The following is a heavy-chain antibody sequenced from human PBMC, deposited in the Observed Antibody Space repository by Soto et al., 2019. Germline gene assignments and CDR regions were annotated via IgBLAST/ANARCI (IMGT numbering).Heavy chain of an antibody. CDR2: ISAYNGNT. D-gene: IGHD5-18*01. Sequence: ASVKVSCKASGYTFTSYGISWVRQAPGQGLEWMGWISAYNGNTNYAQKLQGRVTMTTDTSTSTAYMELRSLRSDDTAVYYCARDQFDSYGPKGVLAYWGQGTLVTVSS. CDR1: GYTFTSYG. J-gene: IGHJ4*02. V-gene: IGHV1-18*01. CDR3: ARDQFDSYGPKGVLAY.